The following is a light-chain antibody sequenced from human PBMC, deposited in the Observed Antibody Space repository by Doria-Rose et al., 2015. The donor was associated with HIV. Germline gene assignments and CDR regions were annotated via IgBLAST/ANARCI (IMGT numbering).Light chain of an antibody. J-gene: IGKJ1*01. V-gene: IGKV3-20*01. CDR2: DGS. Sequence: EIVLTQSPGTLSLSPGERATLSCRASQSFSSTYLAWYQQKPGQAPSLLIYDGSTRATGFPDRFSASGSGTDFTLTINRLEPEDFALYYCHQYGTSRTFGQGTKVEI. CDR3: HQYGTSRT. CDR1: QSFSSTY.